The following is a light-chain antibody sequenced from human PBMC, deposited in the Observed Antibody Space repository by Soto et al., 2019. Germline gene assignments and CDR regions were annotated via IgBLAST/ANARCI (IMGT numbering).Light chain of an antibody. Sequence: EIVLTQSPATLSLSPGQRATLSCRASQSVSRYVAWYQQKAGQAPRLLIYDGNNKATGIPARFTGTGSGTDFTLVISSLEPEDSAMYYCQQRSGWPFTFGPGTKVDLK. CDR3: QQRSGWPFT. CDR1: QSVSRY. CDR2: DGN. V-gene: IGKV3-11*01. J-gene: IGKJ3*01.